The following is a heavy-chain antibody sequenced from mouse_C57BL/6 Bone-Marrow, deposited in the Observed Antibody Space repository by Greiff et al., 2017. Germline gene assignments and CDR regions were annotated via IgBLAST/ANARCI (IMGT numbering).Heavy chain of an antibody. D-gene: IGHD4-1*02. V-gene: IGHV1-50*01. J-gene: IGHJ2*01. Sequence: QVQLQQPGAELVKPGASVKLSCKASGYTFTSYWMQWVKQRPGQGLEWIGEIDPSDSYTNYNQKFKGKATLTVDTSYSTAYMQLSSLTSEDSAVYDCARALNWYYFDYWGQGTTLTVSS. CDR3: ARALNWYYFDY. CDR2: IDPSDSYT. CDR1: GYTFTSYW.